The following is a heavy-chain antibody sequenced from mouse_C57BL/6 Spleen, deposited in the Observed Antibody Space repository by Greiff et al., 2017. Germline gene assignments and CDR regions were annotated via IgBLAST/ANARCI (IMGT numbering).Heavy chain of an antibody. CDR1: GFTFSDYG. V-gene: IGHV5-17*01. J-gene: IGHJ4*01. D-gene: IGHD1-1*01. CDR3: ARRTTVVPMDY. Sequence: EVKLVESGGGLVKPGGSLKLSCAASGFTFSDYGMHWVRQAPEKGLEWVAYISSGSSTIYYADTVKGRFTISRDNAKNTLFLQMTSLRSEDTAMYYCARRTTVVPMDYWSQGTSVTVSS. CDR2: ISSGSSTI.